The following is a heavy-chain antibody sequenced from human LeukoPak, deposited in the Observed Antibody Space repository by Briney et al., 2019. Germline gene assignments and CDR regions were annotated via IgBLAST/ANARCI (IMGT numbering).Heavy chain of an antibody. CDR1: GYTFTGYY. V-gene: IGHV1-24*01. Sequence: ASVKVSCKASGYTFTGYYMHWVRQAPGQGLEWMGCFDPEDGETIYAQKFQGRVTMTEDTSTDTAYMELSSLRSEDTAVYYCATALYYGSGSYWFDPWGQGTLVTVSS. CDR3: ATALYYGSGSYWFDP. J-gene: IGHJ5*02. CDR2: FDPEDGET. D-gene: IGHD3-10*01.